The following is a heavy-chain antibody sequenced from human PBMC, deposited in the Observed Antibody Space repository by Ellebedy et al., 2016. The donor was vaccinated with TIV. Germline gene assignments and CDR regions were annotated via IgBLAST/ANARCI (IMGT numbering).Heavy chain of an antibody. D-gene: IGHD2-21*01. CDR3: VRDRMGATYTFDM. J-gene: IGHJ3*02. Sequence: GESLKISCAASGFTFTNSAIHWVRQGPGKGLVWVSHINDDGNRIPYADSVKGRFAISRDIARNTLFLQMDSLRAQDTAVYYCVRDRMGATYTFDMWGQGTMVTVSS. V-gene: IGHV3-74*01. CDR2: INDDGNRI. CDR1: GFTFTNSA.